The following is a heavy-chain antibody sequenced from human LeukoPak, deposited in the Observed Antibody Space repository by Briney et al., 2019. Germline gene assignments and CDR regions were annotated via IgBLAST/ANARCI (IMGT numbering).Heavy chain of an antibody. CDR1: GGSISSGGSY. D-gene: IGHD3-3*01. CDR2: IYSSGNT. J-gene: IGHJ4*02. Sequence: SETLSLTCSVSGGSISSGGSYWTWIRQPAGKVLEWIGRIYSSGNTKYNPSLKSRVAISIDTSNNQFSLKMSSVTAADTAVYYCVRMEISGFYDFWSDWGQGTLVTVSS. V-gene: IGHV4-61*02. CDR3: VRMEISGFYDFWSD.